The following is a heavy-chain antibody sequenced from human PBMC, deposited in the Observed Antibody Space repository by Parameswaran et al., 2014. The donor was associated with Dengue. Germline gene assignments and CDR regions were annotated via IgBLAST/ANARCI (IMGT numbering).Heavy chain of an antibody. V-gene: IGHV1-18*01. J-gene: IGHJ6*02. CDR3: ARDPPLRRRQLERRAHFYYYAMDV. Sequence: WVRQAPGQGLEWMGWISVYNGNTNDAQKLQGRVTMTTDTSTSTAYMELRSLRSDDTAVYYCARDPPLRRRQLERRAHFYYYAMDVWGQGTTVTVSS. CDR2: ISVYNGNT. D-gene: IGHD1-1*01.